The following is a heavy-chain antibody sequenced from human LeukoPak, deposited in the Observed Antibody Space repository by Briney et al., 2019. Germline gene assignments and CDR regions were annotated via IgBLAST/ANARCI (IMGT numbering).Heavy chain of an antibody. CDR2: INPDGSTI. D-gene: IGHD1-26*01. CDR1: GFSFGNYF. CDR3: TRGLSGTHNAFDL. Sequence: PGGSLRLSCAASGFSFGNYFMHWVRQAPGKGLIWVSRINPDGSTIYYADSVKGRFTISRDNVGSSLYLEMSSLSVEDTALYYCTRGLSGTHNAFDLWCQGTLVTVSS. V-gene: IGHV3-74*01. J-gene: IGHJ3*01.